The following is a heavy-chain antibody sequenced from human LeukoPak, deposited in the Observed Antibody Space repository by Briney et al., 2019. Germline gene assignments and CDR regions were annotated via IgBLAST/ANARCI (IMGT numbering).Heavy chain of an antibody. CDR1: GFTFSKAW. J-gene: IGHJ4*02. CDR3: ARDPRDSGSYSDY. CDR2: ISSSSSYI. V-gene: IGHV3-21*01. D-gene: IGHD1-26*01. Sequence: GGSLRLSCAVSGFTFSKAWMNWVRQAPGKGLEWVSSISSSSSYIYYADSVKGRFTISRDNAKNSLYLQMNSLRAEDTAVYYCARDPRDSGSYSDYWGQGTLVTVSS.